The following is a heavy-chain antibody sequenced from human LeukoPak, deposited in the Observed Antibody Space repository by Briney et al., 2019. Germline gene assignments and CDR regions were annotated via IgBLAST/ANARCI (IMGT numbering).Heavy chain of an antibody. V-gene: IGHV3-23*01. CDR1: GFTFSSYA. D-gene: IGHD3-22*01. J-gene: IGHJ4*02. CDR2: ISGSGGST. Sequence: AGGSLRLSCAASGFTFSSYAMSWVRQAPGKGLEWVSAISGSGGSTYYADSVKGRFTISRDNSKNTLYLQMNSLRAEDTAVYYCAKLSYYDSSGYHYWGQGTLVTVSS. CDR3: AKLSYYDSSGYHY.